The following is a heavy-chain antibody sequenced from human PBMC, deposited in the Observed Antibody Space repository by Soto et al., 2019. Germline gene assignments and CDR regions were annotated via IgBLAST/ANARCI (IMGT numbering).Heavy chain of an antibody. V-gene: IGHV1-8*01. Sequence: QVRLVQSGAEVKKPGASVKVSCKASGYTFTSYDINWVRQATGQGREWMGWMNPNSGNTGYAQQFKGRVTMTRNTPIGTAYMELSSLRSEDTAVYYCARIYYGPGSYIHWGPVDPWGQGTLVTVPS. CDR3: ARIYYGPGSYIHWGPVDP. D-gene: IGHD3-10*01. CDR1: GYTFTSYD. CDR2: MNPNSGNT. J-gene: IGHJ5*02.